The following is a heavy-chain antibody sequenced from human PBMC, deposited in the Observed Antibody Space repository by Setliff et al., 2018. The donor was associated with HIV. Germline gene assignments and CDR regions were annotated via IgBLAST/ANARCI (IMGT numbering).Heavy chain of an antibody. CDR2: IRLDGSDK. Sequence: PGGSLRLSCAASGFTFRNYGVHWVRQAPGKGLEWVAFIRLDGSDKFYADSVKGRFTISRDNSKNTLFLQMNSLRSEDTAVYYCAKEDQRVTSVDYWGQGTPVTVS. V-gene: IGHV3-30*02. CDR1: GFTFRNYG. D-gene: IGHD2-2*01. CDR3: AKEDQRVTSVDY. J-gene: IGHJ4*02.